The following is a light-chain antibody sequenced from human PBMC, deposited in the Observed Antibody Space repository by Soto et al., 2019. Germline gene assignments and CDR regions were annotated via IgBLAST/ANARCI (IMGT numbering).Light chain of an antibody. V-gene: IGLV2-14*03. Sequence: QSVLTQPASVSGSPGGSITISCTGASSDVGGFDHVSWYQQHPGKVPRLLIYDVSSRPSGVSDRFSGSKSGNTASLTISGLQAEDEADYYCNSFTTTNTYVFGTGTKVTVL. J-gene: IGLJ1*01. CDR2: DVS. CDR3: NSFTTTNTYV. CDR1: SSDVGGFDH.